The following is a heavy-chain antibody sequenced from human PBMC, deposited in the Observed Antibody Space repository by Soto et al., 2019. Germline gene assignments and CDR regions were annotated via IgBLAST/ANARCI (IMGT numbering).Heavy chain of an antibody. Sequence: VQLVESGGGLVQPGGSLRLSCAASGFTFSNYWMHWVRHAPGKGLVWLSRFNTDGSDTLYAESVKGRVTMSRDNPKKTLYLQMSRLRADDTDEYYCAKGRAVGTDWGKGTLVTVSS. J-gene: IGHJ4*02. CDR1: GFTFSNYW. CDR3: AKGRAVGTD. V-gene: IGHV3-74*01. CDR2: FNTDGSDT. D-gene: IGHD2-21*02.